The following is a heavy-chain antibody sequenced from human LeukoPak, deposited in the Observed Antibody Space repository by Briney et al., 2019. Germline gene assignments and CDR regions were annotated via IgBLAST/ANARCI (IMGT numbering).Heavy chain of an antibody. Sequence: GGSLRLSCAASGFTFSSYGMHWVRQAPGKGLEWVAVISYDGSNKYYADSVKGRFTISRDNAKNSLYLQMNSLRAEDTAVYYCARDWGYCSSTSCYTRSWGQGTLVTVSS. D-gene: IGHD2-2*02. V-gene: IGHV3-30*03. CDR1: GFTFSSYG. J-gene: IGHJ5*02. CDR2: ISYDGSNK. CDR3: ARDWGYCSSTSCYTRS.